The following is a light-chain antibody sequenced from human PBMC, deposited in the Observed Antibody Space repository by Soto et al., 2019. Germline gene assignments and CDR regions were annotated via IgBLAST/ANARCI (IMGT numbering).Light chain of an antibody. Sequence: DIQMTQSPSTLSASVGDTVTITCRASQTISRWLAWYQQNPGKAPRLLMYTASTLESGVPSRFSASGSGTEFTLTISSLHPDDFATYYCQEYNNYWTFGQGTKVDIK. V-gene: IGKV1-5*01. CDR2: TAS. CDR1: QTISRW. J-gene: IGKJ1*01. CDR3: QEYNNYWT.